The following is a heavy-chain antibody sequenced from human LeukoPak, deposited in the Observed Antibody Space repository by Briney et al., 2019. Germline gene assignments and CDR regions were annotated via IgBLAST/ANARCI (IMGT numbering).Heavy chain of an antibody. CDR3: ARDLPYCSSTSCYLHAFDI. J-gene: IGHJ3*02. Sequence: GGSPRLSCAASGFTFSSYSMNWVRQAPGKGLEWVSSISSSSSYIYYADSVKGRFTISRDNAKNSLYLQMNSLRAEDTAVYYCARDLPYCSSTSCYLHAFDIWGQGTMVTVSS. CDR2: ISSSSSYI. D-gene: IGHD2-2*01. V-gene: IGHV3-21*01. CDR1: GFTFSSYS.